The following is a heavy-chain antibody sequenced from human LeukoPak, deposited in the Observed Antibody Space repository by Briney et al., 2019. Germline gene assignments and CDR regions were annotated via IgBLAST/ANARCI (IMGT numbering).Heavy chain of an antibody. Sequence: PGGSLRLSCAASGFTFSSYGMHWVRQAPGKGLEWVAVIWYDGSNKYYADSVKGRFTISRDNSKNTLYLQMNSLRAEDTAVYYCARVNGDYPSHYYGMDVWGKGTTVTVSS. CDR2: IWYDGSNK. J-gene: IGHJ6*04. D-gene: IGHD4-17*01. V-gene: IGHV3-33*01. CDR1: GFTFSSYG. CDR3: ARVNGDYPSHYYGMDV.